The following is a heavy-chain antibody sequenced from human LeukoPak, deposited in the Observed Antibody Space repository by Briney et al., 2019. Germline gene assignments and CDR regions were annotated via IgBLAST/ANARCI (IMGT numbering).Heavy chain of an antibody. CDR3: AKGYGLGSYYCPDY. D-gene: IGHD3-10*01. CDR2: ISWNSGSI. CDR1: GFTFDDYA. Sequence: KAGGSLRLSCAASGFTFDDYAMHWVRQAPGKGLEWVSGISWNSGSIDYADSVRGRFTISRDNAKNSLYLQMNSLRAEDTALYFCAKGYGLGSYYCPDYWGQGTLVTVSS. V-gene: IGHV3-9*01. J-gene: IGHJ4*02.